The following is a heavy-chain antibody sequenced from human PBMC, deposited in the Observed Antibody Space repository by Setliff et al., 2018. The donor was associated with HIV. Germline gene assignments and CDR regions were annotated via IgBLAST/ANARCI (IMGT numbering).Heavy chain of an antibody. Sequence: SETLSLTCAVSGGSISSSNWWSWVRQPPGKGLEWIGETYHSGSTNYNPSLKSRVTISVDKSKNHFSLKLSSVTAADTAVYYCARAALLKLPLGYYYGMDVWGQGTTVTVSS. V-gene: IGHV4-4*02. CDR1: GGSISSSNW. CDR3: ARAALLKLPLGYYYGMDV. CDR2: TYHSGST. J-gene: IGHJ6*02. D-gene: IGHD1-7*01.